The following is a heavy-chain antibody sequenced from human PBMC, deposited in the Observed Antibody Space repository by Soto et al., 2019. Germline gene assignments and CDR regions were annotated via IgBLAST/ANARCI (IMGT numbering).Heavy chain of an antibody. V-gene: IGHV4-38-2*01. CDR2: IYHSVTT. CDR3: ARIDSVAYYPY. Sequence: SETLSLTCAVSGDSISSGYHWAWIRQPAGKGLEWVASIYHSVTTYYNQSLTSRVTISVDTSKNQFSLKLSSVTAADSAVYYCARIDSVAYYPYCGQGTLVT. CDR1: GDSISSGYH. J-gene: IGHJ4*02. D-gene: IGHD1-26*01.